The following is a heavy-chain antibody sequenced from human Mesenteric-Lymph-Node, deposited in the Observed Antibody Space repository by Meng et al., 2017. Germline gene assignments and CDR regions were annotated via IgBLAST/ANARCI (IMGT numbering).Heavy chain of an antibody. J-gene: IGHJ4*02. V-gene: IGHV3-23*01. Sequence: GESLKISCTASGFTFSIYDMTWVRQSPGKELEWVSTIRNSGDSASYADSVQGRFTISRDNWENTLYLQMNNLRAEDTALYYCAKDPRFCGGDCPGDYWGQGTLVTVSS. CDR3: AKDPRFCGGDCPGDY. D-gene: IGHD2-21*02. CDR2: IRNSGDSA. CDR1: GFTFSIYD.